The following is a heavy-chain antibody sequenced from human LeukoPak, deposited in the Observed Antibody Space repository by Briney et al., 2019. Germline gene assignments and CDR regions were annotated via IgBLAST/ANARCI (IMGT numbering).Heavy chain of an antibody. CDR2: IIPILGIA. V-gene: IGHV1-69*02. J-gene: IGHJ4*02. Sequence: SVKVSCKASGGTFSSYTISWVRQAPGQGLEWMGRIIPILGIANYAQKFQGRVTITADKSTSTAYMELSSLRSEDTAVCYCATLTGGTDYGGIAGDWGQGTLVTVSS. CDR1: GGTFSSYT. CDR3: ATLTGGTDYGGIAGD. D-gene: IGHD4-23*01.